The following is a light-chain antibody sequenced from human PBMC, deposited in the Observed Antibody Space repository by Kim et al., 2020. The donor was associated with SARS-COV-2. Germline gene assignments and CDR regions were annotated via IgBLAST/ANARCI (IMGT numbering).Light chain of an antibody. CDR1: SLRSYY. V-gene: IGLV3-19*01. J-gene: IGLJ2*01. CDR2: GKN. Sequence: SSELTQDPAVSVALVQTVRITCQGDSLRSYYASWYQQKPGQAPVLVIYGKNNRPSGIPDRFSGSSSGNTASLTITGAQAEDEADYYCNSRDSSGNRLVFGGGTQLTVL. CDR3: NSRDSSGNRLV.